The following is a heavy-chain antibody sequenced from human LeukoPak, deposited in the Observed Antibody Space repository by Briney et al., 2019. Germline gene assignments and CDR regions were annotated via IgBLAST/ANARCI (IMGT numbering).Heavy chain of an antibody. V-gene: IGHV1-69*04. CDR1: GGTFSSYA. Sequence: SVKVSCKASGGTFSSYAISWVRQAPGPRLEWMGRIIPILGIANYAQKFQGRVTITADKSTSTAYMELSSLRSEDTAMYYCARESYSGNPYFDYWGQGTLVTVSS. CDR2: IIPILGIA. D-gene: IGHD4-23*01. CDR3: ARESYSGNPYFDY. J-gene: IGHJ4*02.